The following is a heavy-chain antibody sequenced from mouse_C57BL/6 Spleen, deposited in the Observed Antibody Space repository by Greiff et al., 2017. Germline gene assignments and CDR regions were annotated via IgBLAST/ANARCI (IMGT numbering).Heavy chain of an antibody. Sequence: VQLHQPGAELVKPGASVKLSCKASGYTFTSYWMQWVKQRPGQGLEWIGEIDPSDSYTTYNQKFKGKATLTVYTSSSTAYMQLSSLTSEDSAVYYCARWNYGSRSFDYWGQGTTLTVSS. CDR3: ARWNYGSRSFDY. D-gene: IGHD1-1*01. CDR2: IDPSDSYT. V-gene: IGHV1-50*01. J-gene: IGHJ2*01. CDR1: GYTFTSYW.